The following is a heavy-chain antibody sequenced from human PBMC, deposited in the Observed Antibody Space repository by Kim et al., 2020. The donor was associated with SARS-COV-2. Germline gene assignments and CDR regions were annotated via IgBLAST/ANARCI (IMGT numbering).Heavy chain of an antibody. D-gene: IGHD3-10*01. V-gene: IGHV4-31*03. CDR3: APIQAPYYHGLEYAAGGF. Sequence: SETLSLTCTVSGGSINSGGYYWSWIRQHPGKGLEWIGYIYHSESTYYNPSLESRVTISVDTSKNQFSLKLISVTAADTAVYYCAPIQAPYYHGLEYAAGGFWGPGTLVTVSS. CDR2: IYHSEST. J-gene: IGHJ4*02. CDR1: GGSINSGGYY.